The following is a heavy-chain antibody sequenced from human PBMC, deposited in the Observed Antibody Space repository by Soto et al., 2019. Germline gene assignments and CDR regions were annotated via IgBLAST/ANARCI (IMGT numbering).Heavy chain of an antibody. Sequence: QITLKESGPALVNPTQTLTLTCTFSGFSLSTSVVAVGWIRQPRGKALEWLSLIYWVDDKLYSRSLKSRLTITKGTSKKLVVLTMTNMDPVNSATYYCVQQECNSHNFYFDLWCSGTLVSVSS. D-gene: IGHD1-20*01. CDR3: VQQECNSHNFYFDL. J-gene: IGHJ2*01. V-gene: IGHV2-5*02. CDR2: IYWVDDK. CDR1: GFSLSTSVVA.